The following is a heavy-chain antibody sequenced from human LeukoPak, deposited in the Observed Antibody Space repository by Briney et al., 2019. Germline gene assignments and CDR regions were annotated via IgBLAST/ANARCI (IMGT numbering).Heavy chain of an antibody. CDR2: IITTGGVT. Sequence: GGSLRLSCTASGFTFNNYGMSWVRQAPGNGLEWVSSIITTGGVTDYADSVKGRFTISRDNSRNTLYMQMNSLRAEDTAVYYCAKTSRRLCSSSSCYTLDSWGQGALVTVSS. CDR3: AKTSRRLCSSSSCYTLDS. CDR1: GFTFNNYG. J-gene: IGHJ4*02. D-gene: IGHD2-2*02. V-gene: IGHV3-23*01.